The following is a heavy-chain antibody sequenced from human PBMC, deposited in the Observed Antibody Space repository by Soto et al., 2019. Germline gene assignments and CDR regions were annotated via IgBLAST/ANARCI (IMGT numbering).Heavy chain of an antibody. CDR2: IKQDGSEK. D-gene: IGHD3-16*02. Sequence: EVQLVESGGGLVQPGGSLRLSCAASGFTFSSYWMSWVRQAPGKGLEWVANIKQDGSEKYYVDSVKGRFTISRDNAKNSLYLQMNSLRAEDTAVYYCAREGTYYDYIWGSYPLRPLDYWGQGTLVTVSS. CDR1: GFTFSSYW. CDR3: AREGTYYDYIWGSYPLRPLDY. J-gene: IGHJ4*02. V-gene: IGHV3-7*01.